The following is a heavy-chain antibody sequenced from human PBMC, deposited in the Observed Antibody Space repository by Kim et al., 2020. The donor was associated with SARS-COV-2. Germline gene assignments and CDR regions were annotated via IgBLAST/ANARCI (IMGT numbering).Heavy chain of an antibody. J-gene: IGHJ3*02. CDR3: ARAHDSSGSYPRTNDAFDI. V-gene: IGHV3-21*01. Sequence: GGSLRLSCAASGFTFSSYSMNWVRQAPGKGLEWASSISSGSSYIHYADSVKGRFTISRDNAKNSLYLQMNSLRVEDTAIYYCARAHDSSGSYPRTNDAFDIWGQGTMVTVSS. CDR2: ISSGSSYI. CDR1: GFTFSSYS. D-gene: IGHD3-22*01.